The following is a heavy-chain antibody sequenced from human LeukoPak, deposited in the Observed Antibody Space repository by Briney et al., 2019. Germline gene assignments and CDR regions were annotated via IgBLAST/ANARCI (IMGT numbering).Heavy chain of an antibody. CDR1: GFTFSSYW. D-gene: IGHD3-10*01. CDR2: IKQDGSEK. J-gene: IGHJ4*02. CDR3: ARRGSGSYYNVRYFDY. V-gene: IGHV3-7*01. Sequence: GGSLRLSCSASGFTFSSYWMSWVRQAPGKGLEWVANIKQDGSEKYYVDSVKGRFTISRDNAKNSLYLQMNSLRAEDTAVYYCARRGSGSYYNVRYFDYWGQGTLVTVSS.